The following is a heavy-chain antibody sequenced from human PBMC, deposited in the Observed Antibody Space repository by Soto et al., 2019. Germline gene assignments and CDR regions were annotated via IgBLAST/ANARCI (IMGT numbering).Heavy chain of an antibody. D-gene: IGHD3-22*01. CDR1: GGSISSGGYY. CDR2: IYYSGST. Sequence: SETLSLTCTVSGGSISSGGYYWILIRQHPGKGLECIGYIYYSGSTYYNPSLKSRVTISVDTSKNQFSLKLSSVTAADTAVYYCARGGVVEYYYDSSGYYPFFDYWGQGTLVTVSS. V-gene: IGHV4-31*03. J-gene: IGHJ4*02. CDR3: ARGGVVEYYYDSSGYYPFFDY.